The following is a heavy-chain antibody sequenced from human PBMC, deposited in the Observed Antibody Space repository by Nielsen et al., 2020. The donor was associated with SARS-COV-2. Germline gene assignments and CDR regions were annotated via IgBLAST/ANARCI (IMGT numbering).Heavy chain of an antibody. CDR2: IYYSGST. Sequence: SETLSLTCTVSGGSISSYYWSWIRQPPGKGLEWIGYIYYSGSTNYNPSLKSRVTISVDTSKNQFSLKLSSVTAADTAVYYCARHTGYCSSTSCRSYWYFDLWGRGTLVTVSS. J-gene: IGHJ2*01. CDR1: GGSISSYY. V-gene: IGHV4-59*01. D-gene: IGHD2-2*01. CDR3: ARHTGYCSSTSCRSYWYFDL.